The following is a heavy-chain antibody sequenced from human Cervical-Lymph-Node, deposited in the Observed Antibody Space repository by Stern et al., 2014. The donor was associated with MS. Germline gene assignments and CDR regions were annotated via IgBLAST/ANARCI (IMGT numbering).Heavy chain of an antibody. CDR1: GFSFNSFG. CDR3: AKDHRSDNFYGMDV. V-gene: IGHV3-30*18. D-gene: IGHD2-15*01. CDR2: ISYDGKNK. J-gene: IGHJ6*02. Sequence: VQLEESGGGVVQPGRSLRLSCAASGFSFNSFGIHWVRQAPGKGLEWVAFISYDGKNKYYSDSVKGRFTISRDNSKNTLSLQMNSLRVEDTALYYCAKDHRSDNFYGMDVWGQGTTIIVSS.